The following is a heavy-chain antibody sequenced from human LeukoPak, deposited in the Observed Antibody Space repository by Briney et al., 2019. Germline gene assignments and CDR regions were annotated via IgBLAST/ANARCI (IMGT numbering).Heavy chain of an antibody. CDR1: GGSISSYY. D-gene: IGHD3-3*01. J-gene: IGHJ4*02. CDR2: IYYTETT. V-gene: IGHV4-59*01. CDR3: AGSERIFGVVRVDY. Sequence: SETLSLTCTVSGGSISSYYWSWIRQPPGKGLEWIGYIYYTETTNYNPSLKGRVSISVDTSKNQLSLKLSSVTAADTAVYYCAGSERIFGVVRVDYWGQGTLVTVSS.